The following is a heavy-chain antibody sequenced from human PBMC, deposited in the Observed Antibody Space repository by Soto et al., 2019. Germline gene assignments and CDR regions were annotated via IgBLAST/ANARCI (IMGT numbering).Heavy chain of an antibody. CDR3: AREGSGPLDY. Sequence: SETLSLTCSVSGASIGSGVYYWCWIRQHPGKGLEGIGYIFYSGNTFYNPSLKSRVTISVDTSKNQFSLNWTSVTAADTAVYYCAREGSGPLDYWGQGTLVTVSS. V-gene: IGHV4-31*03. J-gene: IGHJ4*02. CDR1: GASIGSGVYY. D-gene: IGHD3-10*01. CDR2: IFYSGNT.